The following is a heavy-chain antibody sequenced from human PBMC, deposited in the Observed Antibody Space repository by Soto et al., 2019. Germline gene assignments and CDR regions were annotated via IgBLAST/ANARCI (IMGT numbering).Heavy chain of an antibody. CDR3: AREIGYCSGGSCSRGYSYGHPAYYFDY. J-gene: IGHJ4*02. CDR1: GGTYSSCS. Sequence: SVKVSCKASGGTYSSCSISWVRHAPGQGLEWMGGIIPIFGTANYAQKFQGRVTITADESTSTAYMELSSLRSEDTAVYYCAREIGYCSGGSCSRGYSYGHPAYYFDYWGQGTLVTVSS. CDR2: IIPIFGTA. D-gene: IGHD2-15*01. V-gene: IGHV1-69*13.